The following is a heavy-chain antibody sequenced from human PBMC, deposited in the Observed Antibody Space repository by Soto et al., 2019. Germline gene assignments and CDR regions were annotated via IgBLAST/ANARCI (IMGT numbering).Heavy chain of an antibody. CDR2: ISSNGGST. V-gene: IGHV3-23*01. J-gene: IGHJ4*02. CDR1: GFTFTTFG. CDR3: AKRQRGDGFAVDF. Sequence: EVQLLESGGGLVQPGQSLRLSCVASGFTFTTFGMIWVCQAPGKGLEWVSGISSNGGSTYYADSVEGRFTISRDNSKNTLYLQLNSLRVEDTALFYCAKRQRGDGFAVDFWGRGTLVTVSS. D-gene: IGHD3-10*01.